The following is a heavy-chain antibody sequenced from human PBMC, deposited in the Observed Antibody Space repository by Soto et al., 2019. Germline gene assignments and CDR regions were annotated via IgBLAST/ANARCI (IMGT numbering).Heavy chain of an antibody. Sequence: EVQLVESGGGLVQPGESLRLSCAASGFTFSSYWMHWIRQAPGKGLVWVPRVSSDGSSTVYANSVKGRLTISRDNAKNTLYLQMNSLSDEDTAVYYCARGLPNFSSFDSWGQGTLVTVSS. V-gene: IGHV3-74*01. CDR1: GFTFSSYW. CDR2: VSSDGSST. D-gene: IGHD5-12*01. CDR3: ARGLPNFSSFDS. J-gene: IGHJ4*02.